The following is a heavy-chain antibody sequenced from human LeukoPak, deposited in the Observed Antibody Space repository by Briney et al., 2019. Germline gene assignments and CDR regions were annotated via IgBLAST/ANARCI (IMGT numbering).Heavy chain of an antibody. CDR1: GDTFTSYS. D-gene: IGHD1-26*01. J-gene: IGHJ4*02. Sequence: ASLKDSSKASGDTFTSYSINWVRQAPGQGLEWMGWISAYNGNTKYAQKVQGRVTMTTDTSTSTAYMELRSLRSDDTAVYYCARGLGGSGSYLLTFDYWGQGTLVTVSS. CDR3: ARGLGGSGSYLLTFDY. V-gene: IGHV1-18*01. CDR2: ISAYNGNT.